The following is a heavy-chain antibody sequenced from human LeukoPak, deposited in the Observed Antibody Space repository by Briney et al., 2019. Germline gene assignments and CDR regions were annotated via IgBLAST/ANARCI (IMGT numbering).Heavy chain of an antibody. Sequence: GASVKVSCKASGYTFTSYDINWVRQATGQGLEWMGGIIPTFGTANYAQKFQGRLTVTTGESTSTAYMELTSLRSEDTAVYYCARHGGITIFGVAQPGGAFDIWGQGTMVTVSS. V-gene: IGHV1-69*05. CDR2: IIPTFGTA. J-gene: IGHJ3*02. CDR1: GYTFTSYD. D-gene: IGHD3-3*01. CDR3: ARHGGITIFGVAQPGGAFDI.